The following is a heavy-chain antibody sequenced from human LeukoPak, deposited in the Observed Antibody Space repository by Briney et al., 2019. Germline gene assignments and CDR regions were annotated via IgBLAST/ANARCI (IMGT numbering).Heavy chain of an antibody. J-gene: IGHJ6*02. Sequence: SETLSLTCTVSGGSISSYYWSWIRQPPGKGLEWIGYIYYSGSTNYNPSLKSRVTISVDTSKNQFPLKLSSVTAADTAVYYCARHEFACSSTSCYLGLYYYYGMDVWGQGTTVTVSS. V-gene: IGHV4-59*08. CDR3: ARHEFACSSTSCYLGLYYYYGMDV. CDR1: GGSISSYY. D-gene: IGHD2-2*01. CDR2: IYYSGST.